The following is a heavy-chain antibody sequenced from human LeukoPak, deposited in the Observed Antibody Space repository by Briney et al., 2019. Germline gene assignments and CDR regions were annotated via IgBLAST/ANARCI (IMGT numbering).Heavy chain of an antibody. V-gene: IGHV1-18*04. Sequence: ASVKVSCKASGYTFTSYGISWVRQAPGQGLEWMGWISAYNGNTNYAQKLQGRVTMTTDTSTSTAYMELRSLRSDDTAVYYCARCSRYYYGSGSYYNSDDAFDIWGQGTMATVSS. D-gene: IGHD3-10*01. CDR3: ARCSRYYYGSGSYYNSDDAFDI. CDR1: GYTFTSYG. CDR2: ISAYNGNT. J-gene: IGHJ3*02.